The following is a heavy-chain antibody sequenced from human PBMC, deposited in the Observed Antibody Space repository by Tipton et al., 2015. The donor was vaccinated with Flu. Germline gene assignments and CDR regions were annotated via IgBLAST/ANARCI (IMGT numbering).Heavy chain of an antibody. J-gene: IGHJ4*02. CDR1: GGSMSGFY. Sequence: TLSLTCTVSGGSMSGFYWSWIRQPPGKGLEWIGYIHDSGDTRFDPSLWSRLTMSVDTSKNQFSLSLSSVTAADTATYYCARQMKLFGTWSYAAGDYFFDYWGRGTLVTVSS. V-gene: IGHV4-59*08. CDR3: ARQMKLFGTWSYAAGDYFFDY. D-gene: IGHD6-13*01. CDR2: IHDSGDT.